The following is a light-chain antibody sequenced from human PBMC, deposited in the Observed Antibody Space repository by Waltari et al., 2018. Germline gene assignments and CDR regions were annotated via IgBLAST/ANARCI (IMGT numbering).Light chain of an antibody. J-gene: IGKJ2*03. CDR1: QSVLYSANSRNY. V-gene: IGKV4-1*01. CDR2: WAS. Sequence: DIVMTQFPDSLAVSLGERATLNCKSSQSVLYSANSRNYLSWYQLKPGQPPKVLIYWASTRASGVPDRFSGSGSGTDFTLTISSLRAEDVAVYYCQQYYDTPYSFGQGTKLEIK. CDR3: QQYYDTPYS.